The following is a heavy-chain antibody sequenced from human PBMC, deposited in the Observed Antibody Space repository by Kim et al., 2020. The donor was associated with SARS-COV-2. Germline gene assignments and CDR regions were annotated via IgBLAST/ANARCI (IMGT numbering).Heavy chain of an antibody. J-gene: IGHJ4*02. D-gene: IGHD6-13*01. Sequence: SETLSLTCTVSGGSISSGGYYWSWIRQHPGKGLEWIGYIYYSGSTYYNPSLKSRVTISVDTSKNQFSLKLSSVTAADTAVYYCARGGGLREYRIAAAGAHYFDYWGQGTLVTVSS. V-gene: IGHV4-31*03. CDR2: IYYSGST. CDR1: GGSISSGGYY. CDR3: ARGGGLREYRIAAAGAHYFDY.